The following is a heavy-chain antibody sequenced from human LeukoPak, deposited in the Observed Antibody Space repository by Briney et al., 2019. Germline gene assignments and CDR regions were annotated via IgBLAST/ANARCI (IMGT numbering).Heavy chain of an antibody. J-gene: IGHJ4*02. Sequence: PGGSLRLSCAASGFTFSSYAMSWVRQAPGKGLEWVSAISGSGGSTYYADSVKGRFTISRDNSKNTLYLQMNSLRAEDTAVYYCAKGYCSSTSCSTRDLFDYWGQGTLVTVSS. CDR2: ISGSGGST. CDR1: GFTFSSYA. CDR3: AKGYCSSTSCSTRDLFDY. V-gene: IGHV3-23*01. D-gene: IGHD2-2*01.